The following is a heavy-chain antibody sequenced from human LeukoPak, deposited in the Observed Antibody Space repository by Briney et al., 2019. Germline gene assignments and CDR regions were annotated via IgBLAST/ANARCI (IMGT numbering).Heavy chain of an antibody. Sequence: SETLSLTCIVSGGSISSSSYYWGWIRQPPGKGLEWIGEINHSGSANYNPSLKSRVTMSLDTYRNQFSLKLNSVTAADTAVYYCARITARPFDYWGQGTLVTVSS. CDR1: GGSISSSSYY. CDR2: INHSGSA. CDR3: ARITARPFDY. D-gene: IGHD6-6*01. J-gene: IGHJ4*02. V-gene: IGHV4-39*07.